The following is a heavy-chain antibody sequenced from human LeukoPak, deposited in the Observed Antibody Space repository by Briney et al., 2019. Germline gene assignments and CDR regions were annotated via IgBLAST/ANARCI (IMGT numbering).Heavy chain of an antibody. Sequence: SEALSLTCMVSGCSISSYYWSWLRLPPGTGLEGIGYIYYSGSTNYNPSLKSRVTISVDTSKNQFSLKLSSVTAADTAVYYCARDYGGNDYYYYGMDVWGQGTTVTVSS. V-gene: IGHV4-59*01. D-gene: IGHD4-23*01. J-gene: IGHJ6*02. CDR3: ARDYGGNDYYYYGMDV. CDR1: GCSISSYY. CDR2: IYYSGST.